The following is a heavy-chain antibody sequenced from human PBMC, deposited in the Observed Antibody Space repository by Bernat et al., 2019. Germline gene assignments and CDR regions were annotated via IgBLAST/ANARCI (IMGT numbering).Heavy chain of an antibody. V-gene: IGHV3-23*01. CDR2: ISGSGSNT. CDR3: AKDDYLDSRTYYFPLYF. Sequence: EVQLLESGGGLVQPGGSLRLSCAASGFTFGTYAMTWVRQAPGKGLEWVSSISGSGSNTYYADSVKGRFTISRDNSKNTLSLQMNSLRAEDTAVYYCAKDDYLDSRTYYFPLYFWGQGTLVTVSS. CDR1: GFTFGTYA. D-gene: IGHD1-26*01. J-gene: IGHJ4*02.